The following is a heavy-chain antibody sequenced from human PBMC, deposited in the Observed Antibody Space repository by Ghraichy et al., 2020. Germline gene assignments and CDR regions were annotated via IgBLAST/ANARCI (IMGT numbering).Heavy chain of an antibody. Sequence: ASVKVSCKASGYTFTSYGISWVRQAPGQGLEWMGWISAYNGNTNYAQKLQGRVTMTTDTSTSTAYMELRSLRSDDTAVYYCARYDRAETYYDFWSGSLYGMDVWGQGTTVTVSS. CDR3: ARYDRAETYYDFWSGSLYGMDV. CDR1: GYTFTSYG. V-gene: IGHV1-18*01. CDR2: ISAYNGNT. J-gene: IGHJ6*02. D-gene: IGHD3-3*01.